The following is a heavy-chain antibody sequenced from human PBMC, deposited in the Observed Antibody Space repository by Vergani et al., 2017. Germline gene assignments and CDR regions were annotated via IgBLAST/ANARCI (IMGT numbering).Heavy chain of an antibody. V-gene: IGHV1-18*01. D-gene: IGHD3-3*01. CDR1: GYTFTSYG. Sequence: QVQLVQSGAEVKKPGASVKVSCKASGYTFTSYGISWVRQAPGQGLEWMGWISAYNGNTNYAQKLQGRVTMTTDTSTITAYMELRSLRSDHTAVYYCARDRRITIFGVVTGGYYGMDVWGQGTTVTVSS. CDR2: ISAYNGNT. CDR3: ARDRRITIFGVVTGGYYGMDV. J-gene: IGHJ6*02.